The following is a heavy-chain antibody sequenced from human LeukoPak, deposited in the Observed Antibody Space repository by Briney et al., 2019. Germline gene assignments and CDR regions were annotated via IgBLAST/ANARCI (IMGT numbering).Heavy chain of an antibody. Sequence: GASVKVSCQASGYTFTTYGITWVRQAPGQGPEWMGWINTYNGNTNYIQRLQGRVTMTTDTSTSTAYMELRSLGSDDTAVYYCARSSELVNAFDIWSRGTMVTVSS. J-gene: IGHJ3*02. CDR1: GYTFTTYG. V-gene: IGHV1-18*01. CDR3: ARSSELVNAFDI. CDR2: INTYNGNT. D-gene: IGHD6-13*01.